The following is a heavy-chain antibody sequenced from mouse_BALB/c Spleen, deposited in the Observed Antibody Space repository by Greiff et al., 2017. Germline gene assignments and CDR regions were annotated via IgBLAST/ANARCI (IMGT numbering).Heavy chain of an antibody. CDR1: GFTFSSYG. CDR3: ARQVDGPYYFDY. V-gene: IGHV5-6*01. J-gene: IGHJ2*01. CDR2: ISSGGSYT. D-gene: IGHD2-3*01. Sequence: EVQGVESGGDLVKPGGSLKLSCAASGFTFSSYGMSWVRQTPDKRLEWVATISSGGSYTYYPDSVKGRFTISRDNAKNTLYLQMSSLKSEDTAMYYCARQVDGPYYFDYWGQGTTLTVSS.